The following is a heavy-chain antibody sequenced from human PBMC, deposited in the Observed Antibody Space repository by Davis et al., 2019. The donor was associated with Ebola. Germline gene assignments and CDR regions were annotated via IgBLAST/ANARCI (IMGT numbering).Heavy chain of an antibody. J-gene: IGHJ4*02. D-gene: IGHD3-3*01. V-gene: IGHV3-7*03. Sequence: GGSLRLSCAASGFIFSSYWMSWVRQAPGKGLEWVANINQDGSEKYYVDSVKGRFTISRDNAKNSLFLQINSLRAEDTAMYYCARNRVFWSALDQWGQGTLVTVSS. CDR3: ARNRVFWSALDQ. CDR1: GFIFSSYW. CDR2: INQDGSEK.